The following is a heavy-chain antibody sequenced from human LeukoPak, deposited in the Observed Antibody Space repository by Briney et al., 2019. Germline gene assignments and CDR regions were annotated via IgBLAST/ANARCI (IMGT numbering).Heavy chain of an antibody. CDR3: ARGFDGPNAFDI. V-gene: IGHV4-59*01. Sequence: SETLSLTCTVSGGSISSYYWSWIRQPPGKGLEWIGYIYYSGSTNYNPSLKSRVTISVDTSKTQFSLKLSSMTAADTAVYYCARGFDGPNAFDIWGQGTMVTVSS. J-gene: IGHJ3*02. CDR1: GGSISSYY. D-gene: IGHD3-9*01. CDR2: IYYSGST.